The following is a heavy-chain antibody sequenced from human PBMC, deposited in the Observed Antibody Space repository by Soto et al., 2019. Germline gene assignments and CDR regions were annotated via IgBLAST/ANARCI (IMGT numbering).Heavy chain of an antibody. CDR1: GGSISSSSYY. J-gene: IGHJ4*02. Sequence: SETLSLTCTVSGGSISSSSYYWAWIRQPPGKGLEWIGSVHYSGSTYYNPSLKSRVTISVDTSKNEFSLSVSSVTAADTAVYYCARNGLEYGDYLWGSYRHVDYWGQGTLVTVS. D-gene: IGHD3-16*02. CDR2: VHYSGST. V-gene: IGHV4-39*01. CDR3: ARNGLEYGDYLWGSYRHVDY.